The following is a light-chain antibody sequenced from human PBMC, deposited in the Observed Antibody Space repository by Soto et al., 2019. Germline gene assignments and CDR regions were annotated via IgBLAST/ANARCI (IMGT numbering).Light chain of an antibody. J-gene: IGKJ5*01. CDR2: KAS. CDR1: QSISSW. V-gene: IGKV1-5*03. Sequence: DIQMTQSPSTLSASVGDRVTITCRASQSISSWLAWNQQKPGKAPKLLIYKASSLESGVPSRFSGSGSGTEFTLTISSLQPDDFATYYCQQYNSYSVTFGQGTRREIK. CDR3: QQYNSYSVT.